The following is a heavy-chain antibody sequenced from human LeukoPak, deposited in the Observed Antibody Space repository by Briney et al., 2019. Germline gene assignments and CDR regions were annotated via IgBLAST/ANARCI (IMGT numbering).Heavy chain of an antibody. CDR1: GFTFSDYY. V-gene: IGHV4-59*08. CDR3: ARTDSSGYYFLDY. J-gene: IGHJ4*02. D-gene: IGHD3-22*01. Sequence: GSLRLSCAASGFTFSDYYMTWIRQPPGKGLEWIGYIYYSGSTNYNPSLKSRVTISVDTSKNQFSLKLSSVTAADTAVYYCARTDSSGYYFLDYWGQGTLVTVSS. CDR2: IYYSGST.